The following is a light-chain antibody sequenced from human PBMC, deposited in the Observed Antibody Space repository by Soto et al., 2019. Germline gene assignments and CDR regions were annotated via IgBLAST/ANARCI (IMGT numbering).Light chain of an antibody. J-gene: IGKJ5*01. CDR3: QQYNNWPIT. Sequence: EIVLTPSPDTLSVSPVERATLSCRASQTVGSNLAWYQQKPGQAPRLLIYGASTRASDTPARFSGSGSVTEFALTISSLQSEDFAVYYCQQYNNWPITFGQGTRLEIK. CDR1: QTVGSN. CDR2: GAS. V-gene: IGKV3D-15*01.